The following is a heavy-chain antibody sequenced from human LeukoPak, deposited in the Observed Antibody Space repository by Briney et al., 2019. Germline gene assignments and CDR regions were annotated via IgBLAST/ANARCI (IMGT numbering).Heavy chain of an antibody. V-gene: IGHV3-33*01. CDR3: ARDPYSSPRGIDH. J-gene: IGHJ4*02. Sequence: GGSLRLPCAASGFTFSSYGMHWVRQAPGKGLEWVAVIWYDGSNKYYADSVKGRFTISRDNSKNTLYLQMNSLRAEDTAVYYCARDPYSSPRGIDHWGQGTLVTVSS. CDR1: GFTFSSYG. CDR2: IWYDGSNK. D-gene: IGHD6-13*01.